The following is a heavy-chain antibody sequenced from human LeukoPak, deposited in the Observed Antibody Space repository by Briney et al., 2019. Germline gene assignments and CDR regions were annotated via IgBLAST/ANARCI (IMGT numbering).Heavy chain of an antibody. Sequence: SVKVSCKASGGTFSSYAISWVRQAPGQGLEWMGGIIPIFGTANYAQKFQGRVTITADESTSTAYMELSSLRSEDTAVYYCARGVLGASVRRFRIYYYGMDVWGQGTTVTVSS. V-gene: IGHV1-69*01. CDR3: ARGVLGASVRRFRIYYYGMDV. J-gene: IGHJ6*02. D-gene: IGHD3-16*01. CDR1: GGTFSSYA. CDR2: IIPIFGTA.